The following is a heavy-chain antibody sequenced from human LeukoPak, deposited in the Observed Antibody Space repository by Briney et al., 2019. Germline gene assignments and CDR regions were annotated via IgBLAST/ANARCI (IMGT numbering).Heavy chain of an antibody. CDR2: TYYRSTWYN. CDR3: ARRLTQYDCFDP. D-gene: IGHD2-2*01. Sequence: SQTLSLTCAISGDSVLSNSVTWNWISQSPSRGLEWLGRTYYRSTWYNDYAVSVRGRITVNPDTSKNQFSLHLNSVTPEDTAVYYCARRLTQYDCFDPWGQGILVTVSS. V-gene: IGHV6-1*01. CDR1: GDSVLSNSVT. J-gene: IGHJ5*02.